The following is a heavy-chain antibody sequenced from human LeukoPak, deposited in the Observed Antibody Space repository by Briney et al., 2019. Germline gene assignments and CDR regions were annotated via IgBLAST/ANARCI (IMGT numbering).Heavy chain of an antibody. Sequence: GESLKISCKGSGYSFTSYWIGWVRQMPGKGLEWMGIIYPGDSDTRYSPSFQSQVTISADKSISTAYLQWSSLKASDTAMYYCARGYDFWSGYPNYYYYMDVWGKGTTVTVSS. D-gene: IGHD3-3*01. CDR3: ARGYDFWSGYPNYYYYMDV. J-gene: IGHJ6*03. V-gene: IGHV5-51*01. CDR1: GYSFTSYW. CDR2: IYPGDSDT.